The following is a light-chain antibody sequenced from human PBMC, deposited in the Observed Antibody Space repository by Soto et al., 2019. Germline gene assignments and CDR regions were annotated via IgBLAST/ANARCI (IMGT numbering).Light chain of an antibody. CDR2: GNN. Sequence: QSVLTQPPSVSGTPGQRVTISCTGSSSNIGARFEVNWYQQRPGTAPKLRVYGNNNRPSGVPDRFSGSKSGTSASLAITGLQAEDEADYYCQSYDSTLSGSVFGGGTKLTVL. CDR3: QSYDSTLSGSV. V-gene: IGLV1-40*01. J-gene: IGLJ2*01. CDR1: SSNIGARFE.